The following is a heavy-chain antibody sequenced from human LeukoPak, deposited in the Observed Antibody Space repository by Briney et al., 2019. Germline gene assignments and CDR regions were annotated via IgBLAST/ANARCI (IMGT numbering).Heavy chain of an antibody. CDR3: ARGGIFVVVPHGDYGMDV. Sequence: SGTLSLTCTVSGGSFSSGGFYCTWIRPHPGKGLEWIGDIYYSGSTYYNPSPNSRMAISINTSKNQFSLELRSVTAADTAVYYGARGGIFVVVPHGDYGMDVWGQGTTVTVSS. CDR2: IYYSGST. V-gene: IGHV4-31*02. D-gene: IGHD3-3*02. CDR1: GGSFSSGGFY. J-gene: IGHJ6*02.